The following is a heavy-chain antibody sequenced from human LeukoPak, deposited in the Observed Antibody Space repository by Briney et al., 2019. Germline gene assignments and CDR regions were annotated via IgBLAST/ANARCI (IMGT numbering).Heavy chain of an antibody. V-gene: IGHV3-43*01. D-gene: IGHD3-22*01. CDR3: VKDIVMVVAAVFHA. CDR1: GFTFEDYT. Sequence: GGSLRLSCAASGFTFEDYTMHWVRQPPGKGLEWVSVITWNGRSTTYADSVKGRFTISRDNDINSLYLQMNSLTKEDTVFYYCVKDIVMVVAAVFHAWSEGTLVTVSS. CDR2: ITWNGRST. J-gene: IGHJ5*02.